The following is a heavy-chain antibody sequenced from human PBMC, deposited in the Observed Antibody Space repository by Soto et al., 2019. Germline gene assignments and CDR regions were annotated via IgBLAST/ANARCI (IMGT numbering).Heavy chain of an antibody. Sequence: GASVKVSCKASGGTLSSYTISWVRQAPGQGLEWMGRIIPILGIANYAQKFQGRVTITADKSTSTAYMELSSLRSEDTAVYYCARDYYGSGSPPGYWGQGTLVTVSS. V-gene: IGHV1-69*04. CDR3: ARDYYGSGSPPGY. CDR1: GGTLSSYT. J-gene: IGHJ4*02. CDR2: IIPILGIA. D-gene: IGHD3-10*01.